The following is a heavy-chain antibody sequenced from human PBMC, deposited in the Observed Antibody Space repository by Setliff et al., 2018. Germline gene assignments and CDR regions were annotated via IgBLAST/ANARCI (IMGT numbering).Heavy chain of an antibody. V-gene: IGHV4-59*08. D-gene: IGHD1-26*01. CDR3: ARHPSSGSYYGGSIFYFDD. J-gene: IGHJ4*02. CDR2: IYSSGST. CDR1: GASISNYY. Sequence: SETLSLTCSVSGASISNYYWSWIRQPPGKGLEWIGYIYSSGSTNYNPSLKSRVAISRDTSTNQLSLELSFVTAADTAVYYCARHPSSGSYYGGSIFYFDDWGPGILVTVSS.